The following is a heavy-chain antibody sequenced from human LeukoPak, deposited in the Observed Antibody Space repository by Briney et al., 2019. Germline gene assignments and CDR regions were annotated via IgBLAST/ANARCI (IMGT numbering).Heavy chain of an antibody. CDR1: GGSVSSGSYH. V-gene: IGHV4-61*01. J-gene: IGHJ4*02. D-gene: IGHD6-13*01. CDR2: IYYSGST. CDR3: ARYAAGPFDY. Sequence: SETLSLTCTVSGGSVSSGSYHWSWIRQPPGKGLEWIGYIYYSGSTNYNPSLKSRVTISVDTSKNQFSLKLSSVTAADTAVYYCARYAAGPFDYWGQGTLVTVSS.